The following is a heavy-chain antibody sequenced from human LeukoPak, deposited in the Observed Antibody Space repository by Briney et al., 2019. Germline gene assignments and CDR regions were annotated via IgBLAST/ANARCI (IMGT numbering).Heavy chain of an antibody. V-gene: IGHV3-11*05. CDR3: ARDWGGVRVGYFDY. CDR1: GFPFSDYY. J-gene: IGHJ4*02. CDR2: ISSSSSYT. D-gene: IGHD2-8*02. Sequence: NPGGSLRLSCAASGFPFSDYYMSWIRQAPGKGLEWVSYISSSSSYTNYADSVKGRFTISRDNAKNSLYLQMNSLRAEDTAVYYCARDWGGVRVGYFDYWGQGILVTVSS.